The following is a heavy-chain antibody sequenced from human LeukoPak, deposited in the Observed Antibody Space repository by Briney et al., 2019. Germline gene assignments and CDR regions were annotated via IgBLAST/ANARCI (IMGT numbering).Heavy chain of an antibody. Sequence: GESLKISCKGSGYSFTGYWIGWERQIPGKGLEWMGIIYPGDSDTRYSPSFQGQVTISADKSISTAYLQWSSLKASDTAMYYCARSSRYYYDSSGYGDYWGQGTLVTVSS. CDR3: ARSSRYYYDSSGYGDY. J-gene: IGHJ4*02. D-gene: IGHD3-22*01. V-gene: IGHV5-51*01. CDR1: GYSFTGYW. CDR2: IYPGDSDT.